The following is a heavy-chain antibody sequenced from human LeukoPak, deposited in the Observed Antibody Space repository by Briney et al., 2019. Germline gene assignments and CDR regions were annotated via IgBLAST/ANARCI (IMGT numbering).Heavy chain of an antibody. CDR3: TSHPSIAAAGMAGY. V-gene: IGHV3-15*01. CDR1: GFTFSNAW. D-gene: IGHD6-13*01. CDR2: IKSKTDGGTT. J-gene: IGHJ4*02. Sequence: PGGSLRLSCAASGFTFSNAWMSWVRQAPGKGLEWVGRIKSKTDGGTTDYAAPVKGRLTISRDDSKNTLYLQMNSLKTEDTAVYYCTSHPSIAAAGMAGYWGQGTLVTVSS.